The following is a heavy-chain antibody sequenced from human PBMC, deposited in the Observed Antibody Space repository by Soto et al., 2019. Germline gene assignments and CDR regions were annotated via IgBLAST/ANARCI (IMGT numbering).Heavy chain of an antibody. CDR2: IYYSGST. J-gene: IGHJ6*02. Sequence: SETLSLTCTVSGGSISSYYWSWIRQPPGKGLEWIGYIYYSGSTNYNPSLKSRVTISVDTSKNQFSLKLSSVTAADTAVYYCAIGSKRGTMFDQXHYYGMDVWGQGTTVTVS. CDR1: GGSISSYY. CDR3: AIGSKRGTMFDQXHYYGMDV. D-gene: IGHD3-10*02. V-gene: IGHV4-59*01.